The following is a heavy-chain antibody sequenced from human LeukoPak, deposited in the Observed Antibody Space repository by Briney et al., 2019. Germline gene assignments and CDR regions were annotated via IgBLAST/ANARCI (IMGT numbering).Heavy chain of an antibody. CDR3: ARGPNSNWSGLDF. CDR2: ISPTGSTT. V-gene: IGHV3-74*01. Sequence: GGSLRLFCTASGFSFSGHWMHWARQLPGKGLVWVSRISPTGSTTSYADSVKGRFTVSRDNAKNTLYLQVNNLRAEDTAVYYCARGPNSNWSGLDFWGQGTLLTVSS. D-gene: IGHD6-6*01. J-gene: IGHJ4*02. CDR1: GFSFSGHW.